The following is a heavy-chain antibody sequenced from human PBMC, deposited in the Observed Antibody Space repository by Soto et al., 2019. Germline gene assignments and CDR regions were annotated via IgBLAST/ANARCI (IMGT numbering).Heavy chain of an antibody. CDR3: ARDMVVVAATRRLDP. Sequence: GASVKVSCKASGYTFTSYGISWVRQAPGQGLEWMGWISAYNGNTNYAQKLQGRVTMTTDTSTSTAYMELRSLRSDDTAVYYCARDMVVVAATRRLDPWGQGTLVTVSS. CDR2: ISAYNGNT. D-gene: IGHD2-15*01. V-gene: IGHV1-18*01. CDR1: GYTFTSYG. J-gene: IGHJ5*02.